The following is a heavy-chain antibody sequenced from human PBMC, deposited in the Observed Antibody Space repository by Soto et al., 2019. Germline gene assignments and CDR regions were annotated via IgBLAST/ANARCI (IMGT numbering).Heavy chain of an antibody. V-gene: IGHV1-2*04. J-gene: IGHJ6*02. CDR1: GYTFTGYY. CDR3: ARDSAAQANYYYGMDV. CDR2: INPNSGGT. D-gene: IGHD6-6*01. Sequence: QVQLVQSGAEVKKPGASVKVSCKASGYTFTGYYMHWVRQAPGQGLEWMGWINPNSGGTNYAQKFQGWVTMTRDTSISTAYMELSRLRSDDTAVYYCARDSAAQANYYYGMDVWGQGTTFTVSS.